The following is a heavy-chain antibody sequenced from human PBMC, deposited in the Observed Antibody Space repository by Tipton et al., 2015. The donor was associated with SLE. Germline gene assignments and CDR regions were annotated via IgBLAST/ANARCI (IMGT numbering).Heavy chain of an antibody. D-gene: IGHD1-26*01. J-gene: IGHJ6*02. CDR1: GYSFTGYY. Sequence: QLVQSGAEVKKPGASVKVSCKASGYSFTGYYLHWVRQAPGQGLERMGWINPDSGDTNYVQKFQGRVTLTRDTSISTAYMEVSSLRSDDTGVYYCGGEELHYYGVDVWGQGTTVTVSS. CDR3: GGEELHYYGVDV. V-gene: IGHV1-2*02. CDR2: INPDSGDT.